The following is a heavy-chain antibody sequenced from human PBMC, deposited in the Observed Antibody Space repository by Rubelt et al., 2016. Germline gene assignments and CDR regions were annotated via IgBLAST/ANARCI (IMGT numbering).Heavy chain of an antibody. CDR3: ARFAIGGHSSGYLFDY. V-gene: IGHV1-2*02. CDR1: GYTFTGYY. D-gene: IGHD3-22*01. Sequence: QVQLVQSGAEVKKPGASVKVSCKASGYTFTGYYMHWVRQAPGQGLEWMGGINPNSGGTNYAQKLQGRVTMTRDTSISTAYMELSRLRSDDTAVYYCARFAIGGHSSGYLFDYWGQGTLVTVSS. CDR2: INPNSGGT. J-gene: IGHJ4*02.